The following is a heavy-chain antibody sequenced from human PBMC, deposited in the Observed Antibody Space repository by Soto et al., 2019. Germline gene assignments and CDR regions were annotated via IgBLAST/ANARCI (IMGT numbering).Heavy chain of an antibody. CDR2: IVPTVDTS. V-gene: IGHV1-69*14. CDR1: GATFSSYA. Sequence: QVQLVQSGAEVRQPASSVKVSCKTSGATFSSYAITWVRQAPGQGLAWMGGIVPTVDTSTYAQKFQGRVTITADKFTNTVSMELSSLRSDDTAVYYCVRVVAIPGYPDNWGQGTLVTVSS. D-gene: IGHD5-12*01. CDR3: VRVVAIPGYPDN. J-gene: IGHJ4*02.